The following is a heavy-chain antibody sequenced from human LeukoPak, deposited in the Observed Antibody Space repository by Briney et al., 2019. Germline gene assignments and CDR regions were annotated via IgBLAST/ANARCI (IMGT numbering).Heavy chain of an antibody. D-gene: IGHD2-21*01. CDR3: ARSTALVGDDWVEP. Sequence: SQTLSLTCAISGDSVSSNSAAWNWIRQSPSRGLEWLGRTVYRSKWYYDYAVSVQSRITINADTSKNQFSLHLNSATPEDTAVYYCARSTALVGDDWVEPWGQGTLVTVSS. CDR2: TVYRSKWYY. V-gene: IGHV6-1*01. J-gene: IGHJ5*02. CDR1: GDSVSSNSAA.